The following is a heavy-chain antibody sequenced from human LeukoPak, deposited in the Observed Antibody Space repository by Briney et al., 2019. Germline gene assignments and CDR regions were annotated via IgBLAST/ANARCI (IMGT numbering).Heavy chain of an antibody. Sequence: SETLSLTCAVYGGSFSGYYWNWIRQPPGKGLEWIGEINHSGSTYYNPSLKSRVTISVDTSKNQFSLKLSSVTAADTAVYYCARALYSSGWYHRSDYFDYWGQGTLVTVSS. CDR1: GGSFSGYY. J-gene: IGHJ4*02. D-gene: IGHD6-19*01. V-gene: IGHV4-34*01. CDR2: INHSGST. CDR3: ARALYSSGWYHRSDYFDY.